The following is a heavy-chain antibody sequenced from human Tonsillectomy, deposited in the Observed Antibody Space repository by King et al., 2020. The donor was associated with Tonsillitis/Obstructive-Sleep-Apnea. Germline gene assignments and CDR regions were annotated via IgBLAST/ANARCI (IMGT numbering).Heavy chain of an antibody. Sequence: QLVQSGAEVKKPGSSVKVSCKASGGTFSSYAISWVRQAPGQGLEWMGGIIPIFGTANYAQKFQGRVTITAHESTSTAYMELGSLRSEDTAVYYCARGGRDTAMADFDYWGQGTLVTVSS. V-gene: IGHV1-69*01. J-gene: IGHJ4*02. CDR1: GGTFSSYA. CDR2: IIPIFGTA. CDR3: ARGGRDTAMADFDY. D-gene: IGHD5-18*01.